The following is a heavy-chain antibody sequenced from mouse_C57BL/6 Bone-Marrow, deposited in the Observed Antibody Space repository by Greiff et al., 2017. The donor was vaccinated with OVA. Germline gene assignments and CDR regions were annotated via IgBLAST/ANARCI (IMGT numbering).Heavy chain of an antibody. Sequence: VQLQQSGAELVKPGASVKLSCKASGYTFTSYWMQWVNQRPGQGLEWIGEIDPSDSFTTYNQKFKGKATLTVDTSSRTAYMQLSSLTSDDAAVYYCARGNWAFDYWGQGTTLTVSS. CDR3: ARGNWAFDY. V-gene: IGHV1-50*01. D-gene: IGHD4-1*01. CDR2: IDPSDSFT. J-gene: IGHJ2*01. CDR1: GYTFTSYW.